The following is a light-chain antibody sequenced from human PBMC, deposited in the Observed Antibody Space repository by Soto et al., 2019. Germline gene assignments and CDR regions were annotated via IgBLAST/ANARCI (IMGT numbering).Light chain of an antibody. J-gene: IGKJ1*01. CDR2: GAS. CDR1: QNVGTS. V-gene: IGKV3-15*01. Sequence: EIVMSKSPATPSVSPGERAAVFCTASQNVGTSLAWYQQIPGQPPRLLIHGASIRATGVPARFTGSGSGTEFTLTISGLQSEDLAVYYCQQYNNWPRTFGQGTKVDI. CDR3: QQYNNWPRT.